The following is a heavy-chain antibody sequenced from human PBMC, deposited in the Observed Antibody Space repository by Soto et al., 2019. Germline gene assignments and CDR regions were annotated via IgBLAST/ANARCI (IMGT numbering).Heavy chain of an antibody. CDR3: AKARCSTTDGYAPAY. J-gene: IGHJ4*02. Sequence: EVQLSESGGGLVQTGGSLRLSCAASGFSFRTYTMSWVRQAPGKGLEWLSVITASGATPSYAASVQGRFVISRDNAINTLYLKRNSRRAEDTAIYYCAKARCSTTDGYAPAYGGRGTWVTVSS. D-gene: IGHD2-2*01. CDR1: GFSFRTYT. V-gene: IGHV3-23*01. CDR2: ITASGATP.